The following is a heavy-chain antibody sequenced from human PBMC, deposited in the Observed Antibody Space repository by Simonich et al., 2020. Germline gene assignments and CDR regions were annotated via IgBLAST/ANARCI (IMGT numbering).Heavy chain of an antibody. V-gene: IGHV1-2*02. Sequence: QVQLVQSGAEVKKPGASVKVSCKASGYTFTGYYMHWVRQAPGKGDKWMDGINPTRAAKTHAQKLHGRATMTRDTSISTASMELSRLRSDDTAVYYCAREEANGYSSSWNWFDPWGQGTLVTVSS. CDR2: INPTRAAK. J-gene: IGHJ5*02. CDR3: AREEANGYSSSWNWFDP. D-gene: IGHD6-13*01. CDR1: GYTFTGYY.